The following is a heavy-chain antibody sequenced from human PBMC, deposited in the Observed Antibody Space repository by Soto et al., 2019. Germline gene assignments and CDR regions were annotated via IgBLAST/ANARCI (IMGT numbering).Heavy chain of an antibody. J-gene: IGHJ4*02. D-gene: IGHD3-16*01. CDR3: ANDRRWGESDF. CDR2: IHFDGSRT. CDR1: GFPFSGYW. V-gene: IGHV3-74*01. Sequence: AGSLRLSCAASGFPFSGYWMQWFHQVPGKGIVWVSQIHFDGSRTDYVDSVRGRFPISRYNAEDTLYLHLKNLRAEERTGYYGANDRRWGESDFWCEATLLTLSS.